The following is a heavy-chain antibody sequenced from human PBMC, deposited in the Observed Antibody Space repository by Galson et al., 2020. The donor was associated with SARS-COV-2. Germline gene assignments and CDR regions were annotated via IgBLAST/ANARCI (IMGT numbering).Heavy chain of an antibody. Sequence: ASVKVSCKASGYTFITYDINWLRQAPGQGLAWMGWVNPSSGNTGSAAKFHGRITMTRDNSIGTAYMELSGLGSEDTAIYYCARLWMADEAFDMWGQGTMVTVSS. CDR3: ARLWMADEAFDM. CDR1: GYTFITYD. D-gene: IGHD3-3*01. CDR2: VNPSSGNT. V-gene: IGHV1-8*01. J-gene: IGHJ3*02.